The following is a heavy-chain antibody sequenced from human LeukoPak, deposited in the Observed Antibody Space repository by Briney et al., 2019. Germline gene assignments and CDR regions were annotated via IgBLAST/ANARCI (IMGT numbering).Heavy chain of an antibody. V-gene: IGHV3-15*01. Sequence: GGSLRLSCAASGFTFSNALMSWVRQAPGKGLEWIGCIKSKTDGGTTDYAAPVKGRFTISRDDSKNTLYLQMNSLKPEDTAVYYCTTEARYYYDSSGYFRSWGQGTLVTVSS. CDR1: GFTFSNAL. CDR3: TTEARYYYDSSGYFRS. J-gene: IGHJ5*02. CDR2: IKSKTDGGTT. D-gene: IGHD3-22*01.